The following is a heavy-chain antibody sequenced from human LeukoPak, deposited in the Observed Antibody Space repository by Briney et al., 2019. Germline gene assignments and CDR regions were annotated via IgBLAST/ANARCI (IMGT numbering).Heavy chain of an antibody. V-gene: IGHV1-24*01. Sequence: ASVKVSCKVSGYTLTELSMHWVRQAPGKGLEWMGGFDPEDGETTYAQKFQGRVTMTEDTSTDTAYVELSSLRSEDTAVYYCATATGSIYYYFDYWGQGTLVTVSS. CDR2: FDPEDGET. CDR1: GYTLTELS. D-gene: IGHD1-1*01. CDR3: ATATGSIYYYFDY. J-gene: IGHJ4*02.